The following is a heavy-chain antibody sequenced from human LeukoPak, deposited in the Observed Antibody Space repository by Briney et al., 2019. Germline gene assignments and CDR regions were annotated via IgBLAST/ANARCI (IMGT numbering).Heavy chain of an antibody. J-gene: IGHJ1*01. CDR3: ARGPSDIAAAAVEIYFQH. D-gene: IGHD6-13*01. CDR2: ISAYNGNT. Sequence: ASVKVSCKASGYTFTSYGISWVRLAPGQGLEWMGWISAYNGNTNYAQKLQGRVTMTTDTSTSTAYMELRSLRSDDTAVYYCARGPSDIAAAAVEIYFQHWGQGTVVTVSS. CDR1: GYTFTSYG. V-gene: IGHV1-18*01.